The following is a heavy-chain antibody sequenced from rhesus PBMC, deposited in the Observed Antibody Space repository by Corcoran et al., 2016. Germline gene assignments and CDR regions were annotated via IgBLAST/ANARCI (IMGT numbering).Heavy chain of an antibody. CDR3: ARDHIVVVVSATVGRFDV. Sequence: QVQLQESGPGLVKPSETLSLTCAVSGGSISDDYYWSWIRQPPGKGLEWVGYIYVSGRGTNYHPSLKNLVTISIYTSKNQFSLKLSSVTAADTAVYYCARDHIVVVVSATVGRFDVWGAGVLVTVSS. CDR1: GGSISDDYY. V-gene: IGHV4-106*01. D-gene: IGHD2-39*02. J-gene: IGHJ5-1*01. CDR2: IYVSGRGT.